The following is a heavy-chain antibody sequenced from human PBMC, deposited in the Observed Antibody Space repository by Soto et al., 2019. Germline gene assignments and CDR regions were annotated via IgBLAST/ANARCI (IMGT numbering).Heavy chain of an antibody. D-gene: IGHD4-17*01. CDR2: IIPIFGTA. J-gene: IGHJ4*02. CDR3: ERDKGSDYGDYEGLDY. V-gene: IGHV1-69*01. Sequence: QVQLVQSGAEVKKPGSSVKVSCKASGGTFSSYAISWVRQAPGQGLEWMGGIIPIFGTANYAQKFQGRVTITADESTSTAYMELSSLRSEDTAVYYCERDKGSDYGDYEGLDYWGQGTLVTVSS. CDR1: GGTFSSYA.